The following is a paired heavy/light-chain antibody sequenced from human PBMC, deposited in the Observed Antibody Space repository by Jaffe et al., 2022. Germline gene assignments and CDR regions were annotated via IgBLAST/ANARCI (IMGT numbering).Heavy chain of an antibody. V-gene: IGHV5-51*03. D-gene: IGHD2-2*02. CDR1: GYTFTTYW. Sequence: EVQLVQSGAEVKKPGESLKISCKGSGYTFTTYWIGWVRQMPGNGLEWMGIIYPGDSDTIYSPSFQGQVTISADKSISTAYLQWNSLKASDTAMYYCVRRYTDSRFTRGGYWGQGTLVTVSS. CDR2: IYPGDSDT. CDR3: VRRYTDSRFTRGGY. J-gene: IGHJ4*02.
Light chain of an antibody. V-gene: IGLV2-14*01. J-gene: IGLJ1*01. CDR3: SSFTSSRTLDV. Sequence: QSALTQPASVSGSPGQSITISCTGTSSDVGAYAYVSWYQQYPDKAPKLLIYEVSNRPSGVSTRFSGSKSGNTASLTISGLQAEDEADYYCSSFTSSRTLDVFGTGTKVSVL. CDR1: SSDVGAYAY. CDR2: EVS.